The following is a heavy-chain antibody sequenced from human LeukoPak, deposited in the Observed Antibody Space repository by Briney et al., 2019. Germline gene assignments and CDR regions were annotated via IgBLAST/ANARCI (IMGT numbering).Heavy chain of an antibody. CDR2: IYTSGST. V-gene: IGHV4-4*07. D-gene: IGHD6-13*01. Sequence: SETLSLTCTVSGGSISSYYWSWIRQPAGKGLEWIGRIYTSGSTNYNPSLKSRVTISVDASKNQFSLKLSSVTAADTAVYYCARGWLGIAAAGGGFGYWGQGTLVTVSS. CDR3: ARGWLGIAAAGGGFGY. CDR1: GGSISSYY. J-gene: IGHJ4*02.